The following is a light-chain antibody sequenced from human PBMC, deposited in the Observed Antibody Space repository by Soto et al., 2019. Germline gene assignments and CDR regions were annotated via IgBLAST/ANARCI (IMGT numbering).Light chain of an antibody. Sequence: DIVMTQSPDSLAVSLGERANINXXSRXSVLYSSNHQHYLVWYQQKPGTPPQXXCDWASPRESLGPDLFSGRGAVTYFTLTSSSLHAEAVAVYSCPQYFRTTLTFGGGTNVEIK. V-gene: IGKV4-1*01. CDR3: PQYFRTTLT. CDR2: WAS. CDR1: XSVLYSSNHQHY. J-gene: IGKJ4*01.